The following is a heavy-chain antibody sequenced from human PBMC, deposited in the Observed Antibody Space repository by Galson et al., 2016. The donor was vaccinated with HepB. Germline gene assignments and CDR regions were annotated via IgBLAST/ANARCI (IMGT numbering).Heavy chain of an antibody. D-gene: IGHD3-10*01. J-gene: IGHJ3*02. Sequence: SLRLSCAASGFTFDDYAMSWVRQAPGKGLEWVGFIRSKAYGGTTEYAASVKGRFTISRDDSKSIAYLQMNSLKAEDTAVYYCTRDQRAQLWFGEIHAFDIWGQGTMVTVSS. V-gene: IGHV3-49*04. CDR2: IRSKAYGGTT. CDR3: TRDQRAQLWFGEIHAFDI. CDR1: GFTFDDYA.